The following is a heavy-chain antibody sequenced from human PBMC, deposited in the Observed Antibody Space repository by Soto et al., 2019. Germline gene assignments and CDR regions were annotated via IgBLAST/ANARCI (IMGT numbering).Heavy chain of an antibody. J-gene: IGHJ4*02. Sequence: SVKVSCKASGGTFSSYAISWVRQAPGQGLEWMGGIIPIFGTANYAQKFQGRVTITADESTSTAYMELSSLRSEDTAVYYCARDARGDEAPMDYWGQGTLVTVSS. V-gene: IGHV1-69*13. CDR1: GGTFSSYA. D-gene: IGHD3-10*01. CDR3: ARDARGDEAPMDY. CDR2: IIPIFGTA.